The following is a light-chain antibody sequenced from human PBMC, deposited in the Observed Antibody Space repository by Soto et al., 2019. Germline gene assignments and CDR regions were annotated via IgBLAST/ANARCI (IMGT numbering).Light chain of an antibody. Sequence: EIVLTQSPGTLSLSPRERATLSCRASQRVSSSYLAWYQQKPGQAPRLLIYGASSRATGIPDRFSGSGPGTDFTLTISRLEPEDFAVYYCQQYGSSLSITFGQGTRLEIK. CDR2: GAS. CDR1: QRVSSSY. J-gene: IGKJ5*01. V-gene: IGKV3-20*01. CDR3: QQYGSSLSIT.